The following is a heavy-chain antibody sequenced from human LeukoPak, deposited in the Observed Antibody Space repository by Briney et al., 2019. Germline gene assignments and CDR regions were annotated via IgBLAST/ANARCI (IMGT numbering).Heavy chain of an antibody. CDR3: ARGTSHYYGSGSPTY. J-gene: IGHJ4*02. D-gene: IGHD3-10*01. CDR2: INHSGST. Sequence: SETLSLTCAVYGGSFSGYYWSWIRQPPGKGLEWIGEINHSGSTNYNPSLKSRVTISVDTSKNQFSLKLSSVTAADTAVYYCARGTSHYYGSGSPTYWGQGTLVTVSS. CDR1: GGSFSGYY. V-gene: IGHV4-34*01.